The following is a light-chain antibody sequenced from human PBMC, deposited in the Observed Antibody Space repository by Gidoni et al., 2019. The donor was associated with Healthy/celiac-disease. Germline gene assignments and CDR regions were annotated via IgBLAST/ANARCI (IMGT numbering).Light chain of an antibody. J-gene: IGKJ4*01. Sequence: IQMTQSPSSLSASVGDRVTITFQASQDISHYLNWYQQKPGKAPKLLSYDASNLETGVPSRFSGSGSGTDFTFTISSLQPEDIATYYCQQYDNLPLTFGGGTKVEIK. CDR2: DAS. V-gene: IGKV1-33*01. CDR1: QDISHY. CDR3: QQYDNLPLT.